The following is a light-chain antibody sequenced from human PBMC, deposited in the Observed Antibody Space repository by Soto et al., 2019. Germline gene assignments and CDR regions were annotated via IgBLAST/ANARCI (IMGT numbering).Light chain of an antibody. CDR1: QSISSW. CDR3: QQYNSYPWT. J-gene: IGKJ1*01. Sequence: DIQMTQSASTLSASVGDRVTITCRASQSISSWLAWYQQKPGEAPKLLIYKASSLESGVPSRFSGSGSGTEFTLTISSLQPDDFATYYCQQYNSYPWTFGQGTKVDIK. V-gene: IGKV1-5*03. CDR2: KAS.